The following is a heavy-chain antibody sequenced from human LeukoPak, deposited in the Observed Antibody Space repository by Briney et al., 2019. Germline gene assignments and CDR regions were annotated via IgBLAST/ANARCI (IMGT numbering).Heavy chain of an antibody. J-gene: IGHJ5*02. CDR1: GYTFTGYY. V-gene: IGHV1-2*06. CDR2: INPNSGGT. D-gene: IGHD3-10*01. CDR3: ARDRVPDYYGSGSSSIGVWFDP. Sequence: ASVKVSCKASGYTFTGYYMHWVRQAPGQGLEWMGRINPNSGGTNYAQKFQGRVTMTRDTSISTAYMELSRLRSDDTAVYYCARDRVPDYYGSGSSSIGVWFDPWGQGTLVTVSS.